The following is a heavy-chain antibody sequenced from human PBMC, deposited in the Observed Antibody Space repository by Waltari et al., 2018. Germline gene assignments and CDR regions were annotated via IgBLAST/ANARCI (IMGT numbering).Heavy chain of an antibody. CDR3: AKGIFEDDYYYYGMDV. Sequence: EVQLLESGGGLVQPGGSLRLSCAASGFTFSSYAMSWVRQAPGRGLEWVSAISGSGGSTYYADSVKGRFTISRDNSKNTLYLQMNSLRAEDTAVYYCAKGIFEDDYYYYGMDVWGQGTTVTVSS. J-gene: IGHJ6*02. D-gene: IGHD3-3*02. CDR2: ISGSGGST. V-gene: IGHV3-23*01. CDR1: GFTFSSYA.